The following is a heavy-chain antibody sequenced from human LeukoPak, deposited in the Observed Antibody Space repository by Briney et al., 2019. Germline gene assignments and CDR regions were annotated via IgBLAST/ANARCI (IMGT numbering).Heavy chain of an antibody. CDR3: ARDPPAYPCTTTRCYPEVDY. J-gene: IGHJ4*02. CDR1: GYTFSGNF. D-gene: IGHD2-2*01. Sequence: ASVKVSCKASGYTFSGNFIHWVRQAPGLGLEWMGWINPNTGGTNSAEKFQGRVTLTRDTSLTTAYMGLTSLRSDDTAVYYCARDPPAYPCTTTRCYPEVDYWGQGTLVTVSS. CDR2: INPNTGGT. V-gene: IGHV1-2*02.